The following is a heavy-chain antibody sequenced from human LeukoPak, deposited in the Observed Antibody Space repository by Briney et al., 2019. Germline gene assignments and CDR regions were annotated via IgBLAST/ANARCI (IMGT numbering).Heavy chain of an antibody. D-gene: IGHD2-2*01. CDR2: IYPGDSDT. V-gene: IGHV5-51*01. Sequence: GESLKISCKGSGYSFTSCWIGWVRQMPGKGLEWMGIIYPGDSDTRYSPSFQGQVTISADKSISTAYLQWSSLKASDTAMYYCARHLPNIVVVPAAQPPYYYYYYMDVWGKGTTVTVSS. CDR1: GYSFTSCW. CDR3: ARHLPNIVVVPAAQPPYYYYYYMDV. J-gene: IGHJ6*03.